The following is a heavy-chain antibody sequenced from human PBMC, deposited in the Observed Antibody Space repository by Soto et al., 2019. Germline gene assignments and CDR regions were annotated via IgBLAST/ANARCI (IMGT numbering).Heavy chain of an antibody. CDR1: GFNVTNTY. CDR3: ARDRSDSSRDDSFDI. J-gene: IGHJ3*02. D-gene: IGHD6-6*01. CDR2: IYRGFST. V-gene: IGHV3-53*01. Sequence: PGGSLRLSCAVSGFNVTNTYMSWVRQAPGKGLEWVSVIYRGFSTFYADSVKGRFTVPRDDSKNTVSLQMNSLRAEDTAVYYCARDRSDSSRDDSFDIWGQGTIVTVSS.